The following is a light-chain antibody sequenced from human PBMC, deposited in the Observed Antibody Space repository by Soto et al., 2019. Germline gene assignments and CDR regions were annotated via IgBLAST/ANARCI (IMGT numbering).Light chain of an antibody. CDR2: DAS. CDR1: QYVSNY. Sequence: EIVLTQSPATLSLSPGERVTLSCRASQYVSNYLTWYQQKPGQAPRLLIYDASNRATGIPARFSGSGSGTDFTLTISSLEPEDFAVYYCQQRSTWPLLTFGGGTKVEIK. J-gene: IGKJ4*01. V-gene: IGKV3-11*01. CDR3: QQRSTWPLLT.